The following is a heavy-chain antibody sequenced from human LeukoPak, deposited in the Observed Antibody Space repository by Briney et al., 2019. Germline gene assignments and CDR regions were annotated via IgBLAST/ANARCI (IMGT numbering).Heavy chain of an antibody. CDR1: GFTFSSYT. CDR3: ARVNRGYYYMDV. CDR2: ISSSSSYI. J-gene: IGHJ6*03. V-gene: IGHV3-21*01. Sequence: GGSLRLSCAASGFTFSSYTMNWVRQAPGKGLEWVSSISSSSSYIYYADSVKGRFTISRDNAKNSLYPQMNSLRAEDTAVYYCARVNRGYYYMDVWGKGTTVTVSS. D-gene: IGHD7-27*01.